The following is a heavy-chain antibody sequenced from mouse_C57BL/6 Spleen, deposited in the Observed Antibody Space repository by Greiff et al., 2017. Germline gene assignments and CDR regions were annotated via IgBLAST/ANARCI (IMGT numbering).Heavy chain of an antibody. D-gene: IGHD1-1*01. CDR2: IHPNSGST. CDR1: GYTFTSYW. CDR3: AFYYYGGAMDY. V-gene: IGHV1-64*01. J-gene: IGHJ4*01. Sequence: VQLQQPGAELVKPGASVKLSCKASGYTFTSYWMHWVKQRPGQGLEWIGMIHPNSGSTNYNEKFKSKATLTVDKSSSTAYMQLSSLTSEDSAVYYCAFYYYGGAMDYWGQGTSVTVSS.